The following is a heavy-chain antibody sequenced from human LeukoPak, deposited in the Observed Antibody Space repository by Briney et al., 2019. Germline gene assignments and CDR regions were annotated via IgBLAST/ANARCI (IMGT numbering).Heavy chain of an antibody. V-gene: IGHV3-21*05. Sequence: GGSLRLSCAASGFTFSSYEMNWVRQAPGKGLEWVSYISSSSSYTNYADSVKGRFTISRDNAKNSLYLQMNSLRAEDTAVYYCARVGEWELPYFDYWGQGTLVTVSS. CDR2: ISSSSSYT. J-gene: IGHJ4*02. CDR1: GFTFSSYE. CDR3: ARVGEWELPYFDY. D-gene: IGHD1-26*01.